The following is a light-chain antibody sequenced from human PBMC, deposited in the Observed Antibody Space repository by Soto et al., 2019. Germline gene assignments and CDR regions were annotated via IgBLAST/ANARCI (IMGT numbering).Light chain of an antibody. CDR3: LQDYNYPRP. CDR2: AAS. CDR1: QGIRND. Sequence: AIQMTQSPSSLSASVGDRVTITCRASQGIRNDLNWYQQKPGKAPKLLIYAASSLQSGVPSKFSGSGSGTDFTLTISSLQPEDFATYYCLQDYNYPRPFGQGTKVEIK. J-gene: IGKJ1*01. V-gene: IGKV1-6*01.